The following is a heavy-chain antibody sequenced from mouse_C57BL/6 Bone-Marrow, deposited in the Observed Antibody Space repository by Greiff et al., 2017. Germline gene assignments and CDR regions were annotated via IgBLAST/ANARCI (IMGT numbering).Heavy chain of an antibody. CDR3: ARDSYCCGGSYYAMDD. V-gene: IGHV1-69*01. J-gene: IGHJ4*01. CDR1: GYTFTSYW. CDR2: IDPSDSYT. Sequence: VKLQQSGAELVLPGASVKLSCKASGYTFTSYWMHWVKQSPGQGLEWIGEIDPSDSYTNYNQKFKGQSTLTVDNSSSTAYMQLSSLTSEDSAVYYCARDSYCCGGSYYAMDDWGQGTSVTVSS. D-gene: IGHD1-1*01.